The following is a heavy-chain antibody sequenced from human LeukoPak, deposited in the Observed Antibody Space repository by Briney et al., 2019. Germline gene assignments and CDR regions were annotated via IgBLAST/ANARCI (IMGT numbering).Heavy chain of an antibody. D-gene: IGHD3-9*01. CDR2: ISGSSSYI. V-gene: IGHV3-21*01. Sequence: PGGSLRLSCAASGFTFSSYSMNWVRQAPGKGLEWVSFISGSSSYIYYADSVKGRFTISRDNAKNSLYLQMNSLRAEDTAVYYCARGMYYDILTGPLGFDYWGQGTLVTVSS. CDR1: GFTFSSYS. CDR3: ARGMYYDILTGPLGFDY. J-gene: IGHJ4*02.